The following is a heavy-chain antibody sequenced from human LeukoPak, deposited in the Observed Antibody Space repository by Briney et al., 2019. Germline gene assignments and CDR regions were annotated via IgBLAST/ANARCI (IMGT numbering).Heavy chain of an antibody. CDR3: ARGRPSVWFGEILTRKAFDI. CDR2: IYYSGST. J-gene: IGHJ3*02. V-gene: IGHV4-31*03. D-gene: IGHD3-10*01. Sequence: EPSETLSLTCTVSGGSISSGGYYWSWIRQHPGKGLEWIGYIYYSGSTYSNPSLKSRVTISVDTSKNQFSLKLSSVTAADTAVYYCARGRPSVWFGEILTRKAFDIWGQGTMVTVSS. CDR1: GGSISSGGYY.